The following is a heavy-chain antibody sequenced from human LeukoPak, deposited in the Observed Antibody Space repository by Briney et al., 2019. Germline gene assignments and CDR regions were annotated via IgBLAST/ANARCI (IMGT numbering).Heavy chain of an antibody. CDR3: ARGKGVLAAGAFPNYYYYYMDV. V-gene: IGHV3-7*01. J-gene: IGHJ6*03. Sequence: PGGSLRLSCAASGFTFSSYWMSWVRQAPGKGLEWVANINEDGSEKYYVDSVKGRFTISRDNAKNSLYLQMNSLRADDTAVYYCARGKGVLAAGAFPNYYYYYMDVWGKGTTVTVSS. CDR1: GFTFSSYW. D-gene: IGHD6-13*01. CDR2: INEDGSEK.